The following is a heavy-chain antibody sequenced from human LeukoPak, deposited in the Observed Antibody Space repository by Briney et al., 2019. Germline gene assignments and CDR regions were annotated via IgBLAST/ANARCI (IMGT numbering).Heavy chain of an antibody. CDR3: ASSADYSTYYFDY. D-gene: IGHD4-11*01. Sequence: GGSLRLSCAASGFTFSSYSMNWVRQAPGKGLEWVSSISSSSSYIYYADSVKGRFTISRDNAKNSLYLQMNSLRAEDTAVFYCASSADYSTYYFDYWGQGTLVTVSS. J-gene: IGHJ4*02. V-gene: IGHV3-21*01. CDR1: GFTFSSYS. CDR2: ISSSSSYI.